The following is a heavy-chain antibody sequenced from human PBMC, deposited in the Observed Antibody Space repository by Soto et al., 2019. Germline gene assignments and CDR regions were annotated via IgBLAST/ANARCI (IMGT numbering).Heavy chain of an antibody. CDR1: GFTFSSYG. D-gene: IGHD1-26*01. CDR2: ISYDGGNE. J-gene: IGHJ4*02. Sequence: GSLRLSCAGSGFTFSSYGIHWVRQAPGKGLEWVALISYDGGNEKYTESVKDRFTISRDDSHNVAYLQMSSLRTEDTAMYYCAKDRYSGTYPTDFDYWGQGSLVTVSS. CDR3: AKDRYSGTYPTDFDY. V-gene: IGHV3-30*18.